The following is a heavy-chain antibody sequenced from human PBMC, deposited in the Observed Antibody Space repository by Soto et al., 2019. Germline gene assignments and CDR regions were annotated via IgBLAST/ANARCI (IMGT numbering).Heavy chain of an antibody. CDR1: GFTFSSYG. D-gene: IGHD1-26*01. CDR2: ISYDGGNE. J-gene: IGHJ4*02. Sequence: GSLRLSCAGSGFTFSSYGIHWVRQAPGKGLEWVALISYDGGNEKYTESVKDRFTISRDDSHNVAYLQMSSLRTEDTAMYYCAKDRYSGTYPTDFDYWGQGSLVTVSS. CDR3: AKDRYSGTYPTDFDY. V-gene: IGHV3-30*18.